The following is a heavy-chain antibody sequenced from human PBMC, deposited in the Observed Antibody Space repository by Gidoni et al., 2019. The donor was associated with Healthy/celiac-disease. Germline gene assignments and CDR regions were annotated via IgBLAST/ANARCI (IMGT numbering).Heavy chain of an antibody. J-gene: IGHJ4*02. CDR1: GFTFRSYG. V-gene: IGHV3-30*03. CDR3: AMGYCSGGSCYALDY. Sequence: QVQLVASGGGVVQPGRSLRRSCAPSGFTFRSYGMQWVLKAPGKRLGWVAVRSYDGSNKYYADSVKGRVTISRDNSKNTLYLQMNSLIAEDTAGYYGAMGYCSGGSCYALDYWGQGTLVTVSS. D-gene: IGHD2-15*01. CDR2: RSYDGSNK.